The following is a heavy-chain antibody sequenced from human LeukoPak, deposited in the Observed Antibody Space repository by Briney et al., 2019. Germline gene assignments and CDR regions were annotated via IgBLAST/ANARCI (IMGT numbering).Heavy chain of an antibody. CDR2: IRKKINSYST. Sequence: GGSLRLFCAASGFTFSDHYMDWVRQAPGKGLEWVGRIRKKINSYSTEYAASVKGRFTISRDDSKKSVYLQMNSLRSEDTAVYYCATSQGSGYLGYWGQGTLVTVSS. V-gene: IGHV3-72*01. CDR1: GFTFSDHY. D-gene: IGHD3-22*01. J-gene: IGHJ4*02. CDR3: ATSQGSGYLGY.